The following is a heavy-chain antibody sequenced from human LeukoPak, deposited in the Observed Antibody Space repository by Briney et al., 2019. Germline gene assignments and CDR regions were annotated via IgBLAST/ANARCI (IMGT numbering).Heavy chain of an antibody. V-gene: IGHV3-43*02. J-gene: IGHJ6*02. CDR2: ISGDGGST. D-gene: IGHD2-15*01. CDR3: ARVGCAGGSCLAYNYYAMDV. CDR1: GFTFDDYA. Sequence: LTGGSLRLSCAASGFTFDDYAMHWVRQAPGKGLEWVSLISGDGGSTYYADSVKGRFTISRDNSKNTMYLQVNSLRAEDTAVYFCARVGCAGGSCLAYNYYAMDVWGQGTTVTVSS.